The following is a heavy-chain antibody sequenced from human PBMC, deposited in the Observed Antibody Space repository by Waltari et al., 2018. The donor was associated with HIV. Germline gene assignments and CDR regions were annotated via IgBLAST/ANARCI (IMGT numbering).Heavy chain of an antibody. V-gene: IGHV3-21*01. CDR3: ARDFRAMGVAGREHAFDI. CDR1: GSTFIPQN. D-gene: IGHD6-19*01. J-gene: IGHJ3*02. Sequence: EVQLVESGGGLVKPGGSLSLSCAASGSTFIPQNMNWVRQAPGKGREWVSSISSDYIYYADSVKGRFTISRDNAKKSLYLQMNSLRAEDTAVYYCARDFRAMGVAGREHAFDIWGQGTMVTVSS. CDR2: ISSDYI.